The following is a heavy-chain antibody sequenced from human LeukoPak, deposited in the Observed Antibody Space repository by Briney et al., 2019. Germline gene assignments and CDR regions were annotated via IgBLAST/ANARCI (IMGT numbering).Heavy chain of an antibody. D-gene: IGHD2-15*01. CDR2: INAGNGNT. V-gene: IGHV1-3*03. J-gene: IGHJ6*03. CDR3: ARGPRFSGGAYYYYMDV. Sequence: ASVKVSCKASGYTFTGYYMHWVRQAPGQRLEWMGWINAGNGNTKYSQDFQGRVTITRDTSASTAYMELSSLRSEDMAVYYCARGPRFSGGAYYYYMDVWGKGTTVTVSS. CDR1: GYTFTGYY.